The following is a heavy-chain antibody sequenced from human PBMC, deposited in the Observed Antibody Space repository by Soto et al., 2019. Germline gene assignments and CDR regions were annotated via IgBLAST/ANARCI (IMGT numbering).Heavy chain of an antibody. J-gene: IGHJ4*02. CDR2: IIPVLDIA. V-gene: IGHV1-69*02. D-gene: IGHD2-8*02. CDR1: GGPFSSYI. CDR3: AGGCVYKYGGSDW. Sequence: QVQLVQSGAEVKKPGSSVKVSCKTSGGPFSSYIITWVRQAPGQALDWMGRIIPVLDIANSAQKFQGRVTITADKSTTTAYMEVSSMSPEDAAVYYCAGGCVYKYGGSDWWGQGTLVNVS.